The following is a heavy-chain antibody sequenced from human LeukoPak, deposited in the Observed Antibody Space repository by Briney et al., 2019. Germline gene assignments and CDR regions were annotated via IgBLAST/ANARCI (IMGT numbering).Heavy chain of an antibody. J-gene: IGHJ4*02. Sequence: ASVKVSCKASGYTFTNYGVNWVRQAPGQGLEWMGWISAYNGNTNYAQKLQGRVTMTTDTSTSTAYMELRRLRSDDTAVYYCAKDLPYYGSGSYYINWGQGTLVTVSS. D-gene: IGHD3-10*01. CDR1: GYTFTNYG. V-gene: IGHV1-18*01. CDR3: AKDLPYYGSGSYYIN. CDR2: ISAYNGNT.